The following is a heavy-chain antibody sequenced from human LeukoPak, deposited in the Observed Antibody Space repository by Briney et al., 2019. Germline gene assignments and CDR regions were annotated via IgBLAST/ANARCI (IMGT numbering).Heavy chain of an antibody. CDR3: ARGPEIEVAGTTFGEYKWFHP. CDR1: GGTLSNYP. V-gene: IGHV1-69*01. Sequence: SVKVSCKTSGGTLSNYPISWVRQAPGQGLEWKGGIMPIFGTAHYAEKFQASVTITADESTNTVFMELRSLKSEDTAVYYCARGPEIEVAGTTFGEYKWFHPWGQGTLLTVSS. J-gene: IGHJ5*02. D-gene: IGHD6-19*01. CDR2: IMPIFGTA.